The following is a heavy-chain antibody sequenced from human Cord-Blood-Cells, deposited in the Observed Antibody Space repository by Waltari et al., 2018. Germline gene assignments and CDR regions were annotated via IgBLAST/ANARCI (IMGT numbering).Heavy chain of an antibody. CDR3: ARLTGDAFDI. D-gene: IGHD7-27*01. Sequence: QVQLQQWGAGLLKPSETLSLTCAVYGGSFSGYYWSWIRQPPGKGLEWIGEINHSGSTNYNPSLKSRVTISVDTSKNQFSLKLSSVTAADTAVYYCARLTGDAFDIWGQGTMVTVSS. J-gene: IGHJ3*02. V-gene: IGHV4-34*01. CDR2: INHSGST. CDR1: GGSFSGYY.